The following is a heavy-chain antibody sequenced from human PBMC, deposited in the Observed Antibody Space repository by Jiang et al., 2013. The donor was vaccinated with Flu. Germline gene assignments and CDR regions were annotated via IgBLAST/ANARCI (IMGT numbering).Heavy chain of an antibody. CDR2: SITVGVP. Sequence: KPSETLSLTCTVSGASVNSGSHYWSWIRQPPGRDWSGLGTSITVGVPTTTPPLKSRVTISVDTSKNQFSLKLNSVTAADTAVYYCARLNRLALVGMYYYHSLDVWGLGTTVTVSS. V-gene: IGHV4-61*01. CDR1: GASVNSGSHY. J-gene: IGHJ6*02. D-gene: IGHD6-13*01. CDR3: ARLNRLALVGMYYYHSLDV.